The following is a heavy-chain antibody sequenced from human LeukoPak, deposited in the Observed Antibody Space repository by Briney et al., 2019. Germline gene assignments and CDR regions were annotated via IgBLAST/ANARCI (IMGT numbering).Heavy chain of an antibody. J-gene: IGHJ4*02. CDR1: GGSINSYY. CDR3: ARHKGGWSIDY. V-gene: IGHV4-59*08. CDR2: IYYSGST. Sequence: SETLSLTCSVSGGSINSYYWGWIRQPPGKGLEWIGYIYYSGSTNYNPSLESRVTISVDTSKNEFSLKLSSVTAADTAVYYCARHKGGWSIDYWGQGTLVTVSS. D-gene: IGHD6-19*01.